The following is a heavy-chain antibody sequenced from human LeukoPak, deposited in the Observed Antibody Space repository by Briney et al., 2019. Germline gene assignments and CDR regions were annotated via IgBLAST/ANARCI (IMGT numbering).Heavy chain of an antibody. V-gene: IGHV1-69*05. J-gene: IGHJ4*02. CDR2: IIPIFGTA. CDR1: GGTFSSYA. CDR3: ATRGNYYDSSRPIDY. D-gene: IGHD3-22*01. Sequence: SVKVSCKASGGTFSSYAISWVRQAPGQGLEWMGGIIPIFGTANYAQKFQGRVTITTDESTSTAYMELSSLRSEDTAVYYCATRGNYYDSSRPIDYWGQGTLVTVSS.